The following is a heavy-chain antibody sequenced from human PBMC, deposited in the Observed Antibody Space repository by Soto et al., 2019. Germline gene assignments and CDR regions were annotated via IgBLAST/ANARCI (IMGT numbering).Heavy chain of an antibody. J-gene: IGHJ1*01. D-gene: IGHD3-3*01. Sequence: GGSLRLSCAASGFTFSSYGMHWVRQAPGKGLEWVAVISYDGSNKYYADSVKGRFTISRDNSKNTLYLQMNSLRAEDTAVYYCANRYDFWSGPNFQHWGQGTLVTVSS. CDR3: ANRYDFWSGPNFQH. CDR1: GFTFSSYG. V-gene: IGHV3-30*18. CDR2: ISYDGSNK.